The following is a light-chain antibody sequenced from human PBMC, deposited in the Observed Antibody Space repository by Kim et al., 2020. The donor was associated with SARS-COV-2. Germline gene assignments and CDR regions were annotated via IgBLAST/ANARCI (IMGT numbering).Light chain of an antibody. Sequence: PGERATLSCRASQSVSSSYLAWYQQKPGQAPRLLIYGASSRATGIPDRFSGSGSGTDFTLTISRLEPEDFAVYYCQQYGSSSMYTFGQGTKLEI. V-gene: IGKV3-20*01. CDR2: GAS. CDR3: QQYGSSSMYT. J-gene: IGKJ2*01. CDR1: QSVSSSY.